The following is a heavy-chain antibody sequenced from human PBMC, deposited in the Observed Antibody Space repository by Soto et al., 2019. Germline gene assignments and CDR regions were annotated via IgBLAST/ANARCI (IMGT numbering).Heavy chain of an antibody. V-gene: IGHV4-34*01. CDR3: TRGLGGFPEN. Sequence: VQLQQWGAGLLKPSEALSLTCGVYGGSLSGYYWSWFRQPPGKGLEWIGEINHSGSTTYNPSLKSRVTISIDTSKNQFSLKLSSVTAADTAVYYCTRGLGGFPENWGQGTLVTVSS. D-gene: IGHD6-25*01. CDR1: GGSLSGYY. J-gene: IGHJ4*02. CDR2: INHSGST.